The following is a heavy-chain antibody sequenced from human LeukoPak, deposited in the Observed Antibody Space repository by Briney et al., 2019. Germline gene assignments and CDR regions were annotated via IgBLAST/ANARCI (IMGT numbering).Heavy chain of an antibody. D-gene: IGHD2-15*01. CDR1: GFTFSSYA. CDR2: ISGSGGST. CDR3: AFPHCSGGSCYSY. Sequence: VQRGGSLRLSCAASGFTFSSYAMSWVRQAPGKGREWVSAISGSGGSTYYADSVKGRFTISRDNSKNTLYLQMNSLRAEDTAVYYCAFPHCSGGSCYSYWGQGTLVSVSS. J-gene: IGHJ4*02. V-gene: IGHV3-23*01.